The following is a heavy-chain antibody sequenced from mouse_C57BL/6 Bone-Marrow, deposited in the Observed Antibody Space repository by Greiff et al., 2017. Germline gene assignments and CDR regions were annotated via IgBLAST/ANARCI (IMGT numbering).Heavy chain of an antibody. CDR2: ISNLAYSI. CDR3: ARWDYYAMDD. J-gene: IGHJ4*01. V-gene: IGHV5-15*01. Sequence: EVKVVESGGGLVQPGGSLKLSCAASGFTFSDYGMAWVRQAPRKGPEWVAFISNLAYSIYYADTVTGRFTIARENATNTLYLEMSSLRSEDTAMYYCARWDYYAMDDWGQGTSVTVSS. CDR1: GFTFSDYG.